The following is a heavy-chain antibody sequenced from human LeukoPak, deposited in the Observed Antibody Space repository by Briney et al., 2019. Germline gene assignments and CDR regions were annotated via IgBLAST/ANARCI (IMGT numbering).Heavy chain of an antibody. Sequence: GGSLRLSCAASGFTFSGYWMRWVRQAPGKGLEWVANIKQDGSEKYYVDSVKGRFTISRDNAKNSLYLQMNSLRAEDTAVYYCARYSSGFSLEYWGQGTLVTVSS. CDR2: IKQDGSEK. D-gene: IGHD3-22*01. CDR1: GFTFSGYW. J-gene: IGHJ4*02. V-gene: IGHV3-7*01. CDR3: ARYSSGFSLEY.